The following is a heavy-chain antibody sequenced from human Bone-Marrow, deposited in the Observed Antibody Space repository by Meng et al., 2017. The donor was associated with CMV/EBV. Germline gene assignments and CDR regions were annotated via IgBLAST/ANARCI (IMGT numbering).Heavy chain of an antibody. CDR3: AKPLGGQQLGPDY. CDR2: IRYDGTNK. D-gene: IGHD6-13*01. Sequence: GGSLRLSCAASGFTFSNYGMHWVRQAPGKGLEWVAFIRYDGTNKYYADSVKGRFTISRDNSKNTLYLQMNSLRAEDTAVYYCAKPLGGQQLGPDYWGQGTLVTVSS. V-gene: IGHV3-30*02. CDR1: GFTFSNYG. J-gene: IGHJ4*02.